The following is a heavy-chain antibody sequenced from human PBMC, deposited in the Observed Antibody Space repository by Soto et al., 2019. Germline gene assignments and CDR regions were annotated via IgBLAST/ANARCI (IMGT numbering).Heavy chain of an antibody. J-gene: IGHJ4*02. CDR2: IIPILGIA. CDR1: GGTFSSYT. CDR3: ARPTPQRGPGFLFDS. Sequence: QVQLVQSGAEVKKPGSSVKVSCKASGGTFSSYTISWVRQAPGQGLEWMGRIIPILGIANYAQKFQGRVTITAEKPRSTASRELTTLGSENTALFYGARPTPQRGPGFLFDSGGKEPLVTFPS. D-gene: IGHD2-15*01. V-gene: IGHV1-69*02.